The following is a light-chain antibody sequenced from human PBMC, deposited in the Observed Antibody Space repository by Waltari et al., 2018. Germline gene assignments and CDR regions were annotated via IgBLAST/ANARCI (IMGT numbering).Light chain of an antibody. CDR2: GAS. CDR3: QHYVRLPAT. V-gene: IGKV3-20*01. J-gene: IGKJ1*01. Sequence: EIVFTHSPGILSLSPGERATLSCRASQSVSRTLAWYQQKPGQAPRLLIYGASTRATGIPDRFSGGGSGTDFSLTISRLEPEDFAVYYCQHYVRLPATFGQGTKVEIK. CDR1: QSVSRT.